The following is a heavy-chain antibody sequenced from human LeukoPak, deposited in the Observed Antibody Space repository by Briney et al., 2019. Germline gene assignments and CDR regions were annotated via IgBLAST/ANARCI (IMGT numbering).Heavy chain of an antibody. CDR2: IYSGGST. Sequence: GGSLRLSCAASGFTVSSNYTSWVRQAPGKGLEWVSVIYSGGSTYYADSVKGRFTISRDDSKNTLYLQMNSLRAEDTAVYYCAREGYYYDSSGYGYYYGMDVWGQGTTVTVSS. CDR3: AREGYYYDSSGYGYYYGMDV. D-gene: IGHD3-22*01. J-gene: IGHJ6*02. CDR1: GFTVSSNY. V-gene: IGHV3-53*01.